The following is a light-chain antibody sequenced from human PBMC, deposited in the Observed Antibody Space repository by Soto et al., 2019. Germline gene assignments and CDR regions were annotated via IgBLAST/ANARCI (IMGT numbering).Light chain of an antibody. CDR1: QSISSW. V-gene: IGKV1-5*03. CDR3: QYYNNYCWT. CDR2: KTS. Sequence: DIQLTQSPSTLSASVGDRVTITCRASQSISSWLAWYQQKPGKAPKFLIYKTSNLESGVPSRFSGSGSGTEFTLTLSSLQPYDCATYYRQYYNNYCWTFGQGTKVEIK. J-gene: IGKJ1*01.